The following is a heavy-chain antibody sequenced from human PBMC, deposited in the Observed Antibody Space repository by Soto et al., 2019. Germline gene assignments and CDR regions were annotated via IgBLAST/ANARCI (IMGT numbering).Heavy chain of an antibody. CDR1: GGTFSSYA. CDR2: IIPIFGTA. D-gene: IGHD2-2*01. CDR3: ARYVPAAGFHYYCYYGMDV. Sequence: SVKVSCKASGGTFSSYAISWVRQAPGQGLEWMGGIIPIFGTANYAQKFQGRVTITADKSTSTAYMELSSLRSEDTAVYYCARYVPAAGFHYYCYYGMDVWGQGTTVTVSS. V-gene: IGHV1-69*06. J-gene: IGHJ6*02.